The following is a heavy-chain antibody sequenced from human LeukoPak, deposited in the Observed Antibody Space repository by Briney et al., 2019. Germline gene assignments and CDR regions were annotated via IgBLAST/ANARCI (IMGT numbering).Heavy chain of an antibody. CDR3: ARGRSSGYYDGYYYYYMDV. V-gene: IGHV4-61*08. Sequence: SETLSLTCTVSGASISSGGYYWSWIRQPPGKGLEWIGYIYHSGSTYYNPSLKSRVTISVDTSKNQFSLKLSSVTAADTAVYYCARGRSSGYYDGYYYYYMDVWGKGTTVTVSS. J-gene: IGHJ6*03. CDR1: GASISSGGYY. D-gene: IGHD3-22*01. CDR2: IYHSGST.